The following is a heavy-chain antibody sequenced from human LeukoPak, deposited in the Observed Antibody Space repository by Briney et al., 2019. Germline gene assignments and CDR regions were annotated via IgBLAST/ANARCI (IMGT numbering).Heavy chain of an antibody. Sequence: GGSLRLSCAASGFTVSSNYMSWVRQAPGKGLEWVSVIYSGGSTYYADSVKGRFTISRDNSKNTLYLQVNSLRAEDTAVYYCAKKSIMGDSSTWYYFDYWGQGTLVTVSS. D-gene: IGHD6-13*01. CDR3: AKKSIMGDSSTWYYFDY. J-gene: IGHJ4*02. V-gene: IGHV3-53*01. CDR2: IYSGGST. CDR1: GFTVSSNY.